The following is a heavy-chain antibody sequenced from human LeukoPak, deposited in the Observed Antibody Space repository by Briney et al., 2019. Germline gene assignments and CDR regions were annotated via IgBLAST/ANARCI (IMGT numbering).Heavy chain of an antibody. D-gene: IGHD3-16*01. V-gene: IGHV1-18*01. CDR1: GYSFINNG. J-gene: IGHJ4*02. CDR2: ISPYNGNT. Sequence: ASVKVSCKASGYSFINNGINWVRQPPGQGLEWVGWISPYNGNTNFAQELQGRVTMTTDTSTNTAYLEVRSLRSDDTAVYYCARGETRNDYWGQGTLVTVSS. CDR3: ARGETRNDY.